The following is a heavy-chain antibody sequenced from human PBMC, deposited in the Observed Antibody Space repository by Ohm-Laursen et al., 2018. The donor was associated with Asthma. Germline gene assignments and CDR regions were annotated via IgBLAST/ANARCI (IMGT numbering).Heavy chain of an antibody. CDR3: ARVYDYGDYVDY. J-gene: IGHJ4*02. V-gene: IGHV3-30-3*01. CDR2: ISYDGSNK. D-gene: IGHD4-17*01. Sequence: SLRLSCAASGFTFSNCAMHWVRQAPGKGLEWVALISYDGSNKYYADSVKGRFTISRDNSKNTLYLQMNSLRAGDTAVYYCARVYDYGDYVDYWGQGTLVTVSS. CDR1: GFTFSNCA.